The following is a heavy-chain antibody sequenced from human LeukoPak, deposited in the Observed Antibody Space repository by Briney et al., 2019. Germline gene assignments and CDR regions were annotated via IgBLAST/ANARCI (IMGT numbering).Heavy chain of an antibody. D-gene: IGHD2-21*02. Sequence: PGGSLRLSCAASGFTFSSYWMHWVRQAPGKGLVWVSRINSDGSSTSYADSVKGRFAIFRDNSKNTLYLQMNSLRAEDTAVYYCAKGVVVTALDSDYCDYWGQGTLVTVSS. J-gene: IGHJ4*02. CDR3: AKGVVVTALDSDYCDY. CDR2: INSDGSST. V-gene: IGHV3-74*01. CDR1: GFTFSSYW.